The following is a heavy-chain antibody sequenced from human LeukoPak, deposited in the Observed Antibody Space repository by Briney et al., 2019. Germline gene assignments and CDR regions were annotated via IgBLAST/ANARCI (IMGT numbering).Heavy chain of an antibody. CDR3: AKGLYSSGASGYYYGMDV. CDR2: ISGSGGST. V-gene: IGHV3-23*01. Sequence: GGSLRLSRAASGFTFSSYAMSWVRQAPGKGLEWVSAISGSGGSTYYADSVKGRFTISRDNSKNTLYLQMNSLRAEDTAVYYCAKGLYSSGASGYYYGMDVWGQGTTVTISS. CDR1: GFTFSSYA. D-gene: IGHD6-19*01. J-gene: IGHJ6*02.